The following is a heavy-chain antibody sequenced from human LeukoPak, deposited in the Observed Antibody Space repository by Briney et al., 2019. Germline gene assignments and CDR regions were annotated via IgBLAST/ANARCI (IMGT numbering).Heavy chain of an antibody. D-gene: IGHD1-1*01. V-gene: IGHV1-24*01. CDR2: FGPEHGET. CDR3: ARERTEIVPTEVTTQFYSYYYGLDV. CDR1: GSSLTELS. J-gene: IGHJ6*02. Sequence: ASVKVSCKVSGSSLTELSLNWVRQAPGKGLEWMGGFGPEHGETVYAQRFQGRVTMTEDRSTDTAYMELSGLRSEDTAVYYCARERTEIVPTEVTTQFYSYYYGLDVWGQGTTVTVSS.